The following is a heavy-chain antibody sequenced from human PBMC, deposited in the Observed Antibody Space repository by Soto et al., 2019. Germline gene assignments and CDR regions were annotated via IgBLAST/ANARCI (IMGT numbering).Heavy chain of an antibody. CDR1: GFTFRDYG. J-gene: IGHJ4*02. CDR3: AGINYDIFTGYFSDY. CDR2: IWHDGSNE. Sequence: QVQLVESGGGVVQPARSLRLSCAASGFTFRDYGMHWVRQAPGKGLEWVALIWHDGSNEYYADSVKGRFTISRDNSKNTLSLQMNSLRAEDRAGYYCAGINYDIFTGYFSDYWGQGTLVTVSS. V-gene: IGHV3-33*01. D-gene: IGHD3-9*01.